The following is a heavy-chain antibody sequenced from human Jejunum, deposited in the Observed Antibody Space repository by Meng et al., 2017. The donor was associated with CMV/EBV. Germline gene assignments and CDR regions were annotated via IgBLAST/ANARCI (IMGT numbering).Heavy chain of an antibody. J-gene: IGHJ4*02. D-gene: IGHD3-9*01. V-gene: IGHV3-64*02. Sequence: SGFTFIDYVMHWVRQAPGQGLEHVSLISSTAGSVYYADSVKGIFTLSRDNSNNTLYLQMGSLRAEDMAVYYCASDGATGYFVDYFFDYWGQGTLVTVSS. CDR2: ISSTAGSV. CDR3: ASDGATGYFVDYFFDY. CDR1: GFTFIDYV.